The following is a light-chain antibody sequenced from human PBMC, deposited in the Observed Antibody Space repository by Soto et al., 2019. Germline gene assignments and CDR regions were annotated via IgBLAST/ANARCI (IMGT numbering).Light chain of an antibody. J-gene: IGKJ2*01. CDR2: GAI. Sequence: EIELTQSPGTLSLSPGERATLSCRASQNVVSTYLAWYQKKPGQAPRLLIYGAISRATGIPDRFSGGGSGADFTLTISRLEPEDSAVYYCQQYGASRFTFGQGTKLEIK. CDR1: QNVVSTY. V-gene: IGKV3-20*01. CDR3: QQYGASRFT.